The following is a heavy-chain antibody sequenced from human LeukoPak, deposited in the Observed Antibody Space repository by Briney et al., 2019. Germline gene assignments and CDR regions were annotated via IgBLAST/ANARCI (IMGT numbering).Heavy chain of an antibody. CDR1: GSAFSSSAYH. CDR2: IHNSWST. CDR3: ARLWSTYCSGGSCPHQTNF. J-gene: IGHJ4*02. D-gene: IGHD2-15*01. V-gene: IGHV4-39*01. Sequence: PSETLSLTCTDSGSAFSSSAYHQGRSRQPPGKGLEWPGSIHNSWSTYYHRSLKIRSNMSVRTANNQFCLQLSSVTAADTSLYYCARLWSTYCSGGSCPHQTNFWGQGTLVTVSS.